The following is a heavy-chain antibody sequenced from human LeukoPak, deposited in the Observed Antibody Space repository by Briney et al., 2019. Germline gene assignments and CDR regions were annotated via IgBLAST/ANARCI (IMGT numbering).Heavy chain of an antibody. CDR2: IWYDGSDK. V-gene: IGHV3-33*01. CDR1: GFAFSNYG. D-gene: IGHD4-17*01. CDR3: ARTETMWGRFDY. J-gene: IGHJ4*02. Sequence: GRSLRLSCAASGFAFSNYGMHWVRQAPGKGLEWVSFIWYDGSDKYYADSVKGRFTISRDNSKNTLYLQMNSLRAEDTAVYYCARTETMWGRFDYWGQGTLVTVSS.